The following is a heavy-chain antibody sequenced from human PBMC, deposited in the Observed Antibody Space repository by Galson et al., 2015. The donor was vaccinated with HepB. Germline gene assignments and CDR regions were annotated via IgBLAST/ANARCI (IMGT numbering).Heavy chain of an antibody. Sequence: SLRLSCAASGFTFSSYAMSWVRQAPGKGLEWVAVISYDGSNKYYADSVKGRFTISRDNSKNTLYLQMNSLRAEDTAVYYCAKDLRAAHYYYDSSGYDSHYWGQGTPVTVSS. J-gene: IGHJ4*02. D-gene: IGHD3-22*01. CDR3: AKDLRAAHYYYDSSGYDSHY. CDR1: GFTFSSYA. V-gene: IGHV3-30*18. CDR2: ISYDGSNK.